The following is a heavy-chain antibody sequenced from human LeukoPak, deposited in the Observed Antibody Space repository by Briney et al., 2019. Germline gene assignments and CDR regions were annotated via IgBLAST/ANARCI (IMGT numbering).Heavy chain of an antibody. CDR2: ISYDGSNK. V-gene: IGHV3-30*18. D-gene: IGHD1-1*01. CDR1: GFTFSSYG. Sequence: GGSLRLSCAASGFTFSSYGMHWVRQAPGKGLEWVAVISYDGSNKHYADSVKGRFTISRDNSKNTLYLQMNSLRAEDTAVYYCAKDRGTPNEYYFDYWGQGTLVTVSS. CDR3: AKDRGTPNEYYFDY. J-gene: IGHJ4*02.